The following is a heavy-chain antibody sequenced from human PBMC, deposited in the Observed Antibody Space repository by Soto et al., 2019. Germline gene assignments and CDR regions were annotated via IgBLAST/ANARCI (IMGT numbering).Heavy chain of an antibody. J-gene: IGHJ6*03. V-gene: IGHV4-59*01. CDR1: GGSISSYY. D-gene: IGHD4-4*01. Sequence: SETLSLTCTVSGGSISSYYWSWIRQPPGKGLEWIGYIYYSGSTNYNPSLKSRVTISVDTSKNQFSLKPSSVTAADTAVHYCARAYSSDYYYYYMDVWGKGTTVTVSS. CDR2: IYYSGST. CDR3: ARAYSSDYYYYYMDV.